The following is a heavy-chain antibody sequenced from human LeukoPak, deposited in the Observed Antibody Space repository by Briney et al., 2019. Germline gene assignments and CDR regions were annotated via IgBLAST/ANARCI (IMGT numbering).Heavy chain of an antibody. J-gene: IGHJ3*02. Sequence: GGSLRLSCAASGFTFSTYWMHWVRQAPGKGLVWVSRVYTDGSITNYADSVKGRLTISRDNSKNTLYLQMNSLRAEDTAVYYCAKSYYYDTSAFDIWGQGTMVTVSS. CDR1: GFTFSTYW. CDR2: VYTDGSIT. D-gene: IGHD3-22*01. CDR3: AKSYYYDTSAFDI. V-gene: IGHV3-74*01.